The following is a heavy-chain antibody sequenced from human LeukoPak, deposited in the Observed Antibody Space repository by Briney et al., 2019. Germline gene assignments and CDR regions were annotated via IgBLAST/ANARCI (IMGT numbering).Heavy chain of an antibody. V-gene: IGHV2-5*01. CDR1: GFSLNTIGVG. Sequence: SGPTLVNPTQTLTLTCTFSGFSLNTIGVGVAWIRQPPGKALDWLAVTYWNSDKSYSPSLKNRLTITKDTSKNQVVLIMSNMDPVDTATYCARKGRGSGSFTMWGQGTLVTVSS. CDR3: RKGRGSGSFTM. D-gene: IGHD3-10*01. CDR2: TYWNSDK. J-gene: IGHJ4*02.